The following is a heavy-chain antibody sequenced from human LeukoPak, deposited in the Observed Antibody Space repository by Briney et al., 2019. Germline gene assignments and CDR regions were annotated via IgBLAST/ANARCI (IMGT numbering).Heavy chain of an antibody. CDR3: ARAGDYYDSSGYYYYYGMDV. D-gene: IGHD3-22*01. CDR1: GFTFSSYS. CDR2: ISSSSSYI. J-gene: IGHJ6*02. Sequence: NAGGSLRLSCAASGFTFSSYSMNWVRQAPGKGLEWVSSISSSSSYIYYADSVKGRFTISRDNAKNSLYLQMNSLRAEDTAVYYCARAGDYYDSSGYYYYYGMDVWGQGTTVTVS. V-gene: IGHV3-21*01.